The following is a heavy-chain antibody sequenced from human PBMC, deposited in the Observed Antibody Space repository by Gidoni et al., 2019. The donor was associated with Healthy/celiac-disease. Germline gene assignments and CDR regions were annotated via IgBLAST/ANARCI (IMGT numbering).Heavy chain of an antibody. D-gene: IGHD4-17*01. CDR1: GFPFSSYS. Sequence: EVQLVESGGGLVQPGGSLRLSCAASGFPFSSYSMNWVRQAPVKGLEWVSYISSSRSTIYYADSVKGRFTISRDNAKNSLYRQMNSLRDEETAVYYCARVGTYGDYVYFDYWGQGTLVTVSS. CDR2: ISSSRSTI. V-gene: IGHV3-48*02. J-gene: IGHJ4*02. CDR3: ARVGTYGDYVYFDY.